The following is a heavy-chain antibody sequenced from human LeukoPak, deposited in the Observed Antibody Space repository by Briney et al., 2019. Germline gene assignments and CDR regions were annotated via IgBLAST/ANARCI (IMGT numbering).Heavy chain of an antibody. D-gene: IGHD3-10*01. V-gene: IGHV4-61*02. CDR1: GGSISSGSYY. CDR3: ARDRLLWFGESSDAFDI. Sequence: SETLSLTCTASGGSISSGSYYWSWIRQPGGKGLEWIGRIYTSGSTNYNPSLKSRVTISVDTSKNQFSLKLSSVTAADTAVYYCARDRLLWFGESSDAFDIWGQGTMVTVSS. CDR2: IYTSGST. J-gene: IGHJ3*02.